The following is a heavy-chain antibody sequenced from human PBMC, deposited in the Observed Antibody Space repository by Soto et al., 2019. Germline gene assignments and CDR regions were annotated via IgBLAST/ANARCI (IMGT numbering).Heavy chain of an antibody. CDR3: AKDAEMATIFSNFDY. D-gene: IGHD5-12*01. J-gene: IGHJ4*02. Sequence: GGSLRLSCAASGFTFSSYDIHWVRQAPGKGLEWVAVISYDGSNKYYADSVKGRFTISRDNSKNTLYLQMNSLRAEDTAVYYRAKDAEMATIFSNFDYWGQGTLVTVSS. CDR2: ISYDGSNK. V-gene: IGHV3-30*18. CDR1: GFTFSSYD.